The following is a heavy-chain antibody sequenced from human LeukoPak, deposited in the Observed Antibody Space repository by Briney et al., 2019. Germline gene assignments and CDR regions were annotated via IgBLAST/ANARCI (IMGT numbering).Heavy chain of an antibody. V-gene: IGHV1-18*01. D-gene: IGHD2-15*01. CDR1: GYIFTSYG. CDR3: ARDFVVVVGASLNYYYHGMDI. Sequence: GASVKVSCKASGYIFTSYGITWVRQAPGQGLEWMGWVSAYNGNKDYAQKFQGRVTLNTDTSTSTAYMELRSLRSDDTAVYYCARDFVVVVGASLNYYYHGMDIWGQGTTVTVSS. CDR2: VSAYNGNK. J-gene: IGHJ6*02.